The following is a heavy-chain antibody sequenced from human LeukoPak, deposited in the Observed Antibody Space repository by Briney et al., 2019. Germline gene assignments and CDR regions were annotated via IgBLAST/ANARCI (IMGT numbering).Heavy chain of an antibody. CDR3: AREYSSGWYLYYFDY. J-gene: IGHJ4*02. Sequence: SQTLSLTCTVSGGSISSDDYFWSWIRQTPGKGLEWIGDINYSGSTYYNPSLKSRVTMSVDTSKNQFSLKLSSVTAADTAVYYCAREYSSGWYLYYFDYWGQGTLVTVSS. CDR2: INYSGST. CDR1: GGSISSDDYF. D-gene: IGHD6-19*01. V-gene: IGHV4-30-4*01.